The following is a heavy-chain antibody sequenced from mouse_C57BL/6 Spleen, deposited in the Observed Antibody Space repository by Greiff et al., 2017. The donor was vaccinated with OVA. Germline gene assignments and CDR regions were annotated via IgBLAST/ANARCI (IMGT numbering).Heavy chain of an antibody. CDR3: ASDTTAQRGFAY. CDR1: GYSFTSYY. CDR2: IYPGSGNT. D-gene: IGHD1-2*01. Sequence: QVQLQQSGPELVKPGASVKISCKASGYSFTSYYIHWVKQRPGQGLEWIGWIYPGSGNTKYNEKFKGKATLTADTSSSTAYMQLSSLTSEDSAVYYCASDTTAQRGFAYWGQGTLVTVSA. V-gene: IGHV1-66*01. J-gene: IGHJ3*01.